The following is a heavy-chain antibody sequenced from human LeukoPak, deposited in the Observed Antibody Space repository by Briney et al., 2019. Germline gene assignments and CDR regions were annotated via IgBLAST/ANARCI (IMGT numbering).Heavy chain of an antibody. D-gene: IGHD5-24*01. CDR2: IKGDESEK. V-gene: IGHV3-7*01. Sequence: GGSLRLSCAASGFSFSTYWMTWVRQAPGKGLEWVANIKGDESEKYYVDSVKGRFNIARDNAKNSVYLQMNSLRAEDTAVYYCARDRRDGYNLLDYWGQGTLVTVSS. CDR3: ARDRRDGYNLLDY. CDR1: GFSFSTYW. J-gene: IGHJ4*02.